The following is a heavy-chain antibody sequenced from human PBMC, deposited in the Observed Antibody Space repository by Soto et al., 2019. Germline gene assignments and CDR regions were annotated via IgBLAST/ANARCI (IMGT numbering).Heavy chain of an antibody. Sequence: GGSLRLSCAASGFTFSSYSMNWVRQAPGKGLEWVSSISSSSSYIYYADSVKGRFTISRDNAKNSLYLQMNSLRAEDTAVYYCAGEGDGYNSYYFDYWGQGTLVTVSS. D-gene: IGHD5-12*01. CDR2: ISSSSSYI. CDR1: GFTFSSYS. V-gene: IGHV3-21*01. CDR3: AGEGDGYNSYYFDY. J-gene: IGHJ4*02.